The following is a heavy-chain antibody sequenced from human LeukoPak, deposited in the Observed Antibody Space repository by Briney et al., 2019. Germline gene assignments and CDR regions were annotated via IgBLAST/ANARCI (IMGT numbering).Heavy chain of an antibody. J-gene: IGHJ6*03. CDR2: INWNGGST. CDR1: GFTFDDYG. D-gene: IGHD6-6*01. Sequence: GGSLGLSCAASGFTFDDYGMNWVRQAPGKGLEWVSGINWNGGSTGYADSVKGRFTISRDNAKNSLYLQMNSLRAEDTALYYCARGISSSSFHCYYYMDVWGKGTTVTVSS. CDR3: ARGISSSSFHCYYYMDV. V-gene: IGHV3-20*04.